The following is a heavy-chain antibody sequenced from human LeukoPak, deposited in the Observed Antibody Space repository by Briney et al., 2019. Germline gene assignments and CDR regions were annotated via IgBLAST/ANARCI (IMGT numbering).Heavy chain of an antibody. D-gene: IGHD3-3*01. CDR3: ARGYYDFWSGYYQLLHDY. J-gene: IGHJ4*02. CDR2: INPSGGST. CDR1: GYTFTNYY. V-gene: IGHV1-46*01. Sequence: GASVKVSCKASGYTFTNYYMHWVRQAPGQGLEWMGIINPSGGSTSYAQKFQGRVTMTRDTSTSTAYMELSSLRSEDTAVYYCARGYYDFWSGYYQLLHDYWGQGTLVTVSS.